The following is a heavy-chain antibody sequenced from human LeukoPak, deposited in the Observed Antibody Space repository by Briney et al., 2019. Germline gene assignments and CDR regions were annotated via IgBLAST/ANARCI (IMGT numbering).Heavy chain of an antibody. CDR1: DFAFSNYA. D-gene: IGHD3-22*01. J-gene: IGHJ4*02. V-gene: IGHV3-23*01. CDR3: VKHYDSRGSIFDY. CDR2: INYGDGAT. Sequence: GGSLRLSCETSDFAFSNYAVSWVRQAPGRGLEWVSGINYGDGATYYADSVNGRFTISRDNSKNTLYLQMNSLRAEDTDIYYCVKHYDSRGSIFDYWGQGTLVSVSS.